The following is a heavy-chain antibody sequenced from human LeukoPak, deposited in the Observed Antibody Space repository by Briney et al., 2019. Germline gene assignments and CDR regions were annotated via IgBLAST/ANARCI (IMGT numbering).Heavy chain of an antibody. CDR2: INTDGRTI. CDR3: AKDKTGPVWYYFDY. V-gene: IGHV3-74*01. J-gene: IGHJ4*02. D-gene: IGHD1-14*01. CDR1: GFTFSRYW. Sequence: PGGSLRLSCAASGFTFSRYWMHWVRQAPGKGLVWVSRINTDGRTITYADSVKGRFTISRDNAKNTLYLQMNSLRAEDTALYYCAKDKTGPVWYYFDYWGQGTLVTVSS.